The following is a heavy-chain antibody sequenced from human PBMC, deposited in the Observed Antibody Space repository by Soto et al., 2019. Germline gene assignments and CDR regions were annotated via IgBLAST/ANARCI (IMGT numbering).Heavy chain of an antibody. V-gene: IGHV3-23*01. CDR1: GFTFASYA. Sequence: EVQLLESGGELVQPGGSLRLSCAASGFTFASYAMSWVRQAPGKGLEWVSTIGRGSTTYYPDSVKGRFTISRDDSNNALYPQMNSLRAGDTAVYYCAKGILVKPPGTRAFDMWGQGTMVIVSS. CDR3: AKGILVKPPGTRAFDM. CDR2: IGRGSTT. D-gene: IGHD6-13*01. J-gene: IGHJ3*02.